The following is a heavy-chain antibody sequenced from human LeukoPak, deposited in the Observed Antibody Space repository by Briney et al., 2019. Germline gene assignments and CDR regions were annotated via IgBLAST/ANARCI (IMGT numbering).Heavy chain of an antibody. V-gene: IGHV4-59*01. Sequence: SETLSLTCTVSGGSISSYYWSWIRQPPGKGLEWIGYIYYSGSTNYNPSLKSRVTISVDTSKNQFSLKLSSVTAADTAVYYCARGRGSLDYWGQGTLVTVSS. J-gene: IGHJ4*02. CDR3: ARGRGSLDY. CDR2: IYYSGST. CDR1: GGSISSYY.